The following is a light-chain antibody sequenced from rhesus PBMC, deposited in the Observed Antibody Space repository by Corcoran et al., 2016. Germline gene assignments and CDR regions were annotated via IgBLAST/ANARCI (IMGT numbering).Light chain of an antibody. V-gene: IGKV1S14*01. Sequence: DIQMTQSPSSLSASVGDPVTITCRASQGISNYLAWYQQKPGKAPKPLIYYASNLEIGVPSRFSGSGAWTDFTLTISSLQPEDFAIYYCQQHNRYPPTFGQGTKVEIK. CDR1: QGISNY. CDR2: YAS. J-gene: IGKJ1*01. CDR3: QQHNRYPPT.